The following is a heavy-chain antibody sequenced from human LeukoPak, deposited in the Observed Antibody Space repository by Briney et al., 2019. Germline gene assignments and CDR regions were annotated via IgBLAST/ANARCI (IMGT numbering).Heavy chain of an antibody. CDR1: GGTFSSYG. J-gene: IGHJ4*02. CDR2: IIPIFGTA. D-gene: IGHD1-26*01. Sequence: GASVKVSCKASGGTFSSYGISWVRQAPGQGLEWMGGIIPIFGTANYAQKFQGRVTITADESTSTAYMELSSLRSEDTAVYYCARDPPPAVKWEPRAVVPPDNDYWGQGTLVTVSS. CDR3: ARDPPPAVKWEPRAVVPPDNDY. V-gene: IGHV1-69*13.